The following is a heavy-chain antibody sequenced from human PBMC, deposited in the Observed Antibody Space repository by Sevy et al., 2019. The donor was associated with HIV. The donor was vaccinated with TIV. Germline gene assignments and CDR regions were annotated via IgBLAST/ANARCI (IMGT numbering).Heavy chain of an antibody. V-gene: IGHV4-39*01. CDR2: FDYSGTT. CDR1: GGSISSSFYY. Sequence: SETLSLTCIVSGGSISSSFYYWGWIRQAPGKGLEWMGSFDYSGTTNYNPSLKSRVTISVDTSKNHFSLRLSSVPATDTAVYYCTRHGLRGYSYGLFDNWGQGTLVTVSS. D-gene: IGHD5-18*01. J-gene: IGHJ4*02. CDR3: TRHGLRGYSYGLFDN.